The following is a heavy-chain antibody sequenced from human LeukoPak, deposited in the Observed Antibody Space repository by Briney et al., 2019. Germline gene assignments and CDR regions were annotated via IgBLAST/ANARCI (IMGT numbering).Heavy chain of an antibody. V-gene: IGHV1-18*01. CDR2: ISAYNGNT. J-gene: IGHJ6*02. CDR3: ARPHNPSSSSYYYYYGMDV. CDR1: GYTFTSYG. D-gene: IGHD2-2*01. Sequence: ASVKVSCKASGYTFTSYGISWVRQAPGQGLEWMGWISAYNGNTNYAQKLQGRVTMTTDTSTSTAYMELRSLRSDDTAVYYCARPHNPSSSSYYYYYGMDVWGQGTTVTVSS.